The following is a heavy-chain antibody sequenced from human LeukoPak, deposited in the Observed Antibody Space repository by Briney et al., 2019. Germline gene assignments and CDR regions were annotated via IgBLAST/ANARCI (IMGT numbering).Heavy chain of an antibody. CDR2: IYYSGST. CDR1: GGSISSYY. Sequence: PSETLSLTCTVSGGSISSYYWSWIWQPPGKGLEWIGYIYYSGSTNYNPSLKSRVTISVDTSKNQFSLKLSSVTAADTAVYYCARSPYYDFWTPSYYYGMDVWGQGTTVTVSS. V-gene: IGHV4-59*01. D-gene: IGHD3-3*01. CDR3: ARSPYYDFWTPSYYYGMDV. J-gene: IGHJ6*02.